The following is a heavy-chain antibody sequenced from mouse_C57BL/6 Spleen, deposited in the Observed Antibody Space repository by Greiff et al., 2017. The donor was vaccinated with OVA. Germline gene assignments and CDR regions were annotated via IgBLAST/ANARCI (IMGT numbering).Heavy chain of an antibody. CDR1: GYSITSGYY. D-gene: IGHD2-4*01. V-gene: IGHV3-6*01. CDR3: AREGYYDYVHYAMDY. CDR2: ISYDGSN. J-gene: IGHJ4*01. Sequence: DVKLQESGPGLVKPSQSLSLTCSVTGYSITSGYYWNWIRQFPGNKLEWMGYISYDGSNNYNPSLKNRISITRDTSKNQFFLKLNSVTTEDTATYYCAREGYYDYVHYAMDYWGQGTSVTVSS.